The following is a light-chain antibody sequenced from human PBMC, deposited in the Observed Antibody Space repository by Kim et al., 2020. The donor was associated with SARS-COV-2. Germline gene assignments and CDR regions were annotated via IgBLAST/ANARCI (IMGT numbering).Light chain of an antibody. CDR1: KLGDKY. Sequence: VSPGQTASITCSGDKLGDKYACWYQQTPGQSPVLVIYQDSKRPSGIPERFSGSNSGNTATLTISGTQAMDEADYYCQAWDSSTYVFGTGTKVTVL. V-gene: IGLV3-1*01. CDR3: QAWDSSTYV. CDR2: QDS. J-gene: IGLJ1*01.